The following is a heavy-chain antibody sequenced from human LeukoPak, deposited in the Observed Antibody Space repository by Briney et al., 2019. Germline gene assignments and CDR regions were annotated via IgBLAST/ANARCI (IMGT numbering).Heavy chain of an antibody. V-gene: IGHV3-23*01. CDR1: GFTFSSYA. D-gene: IGHD4-11*01. CDR2: ISGSGGST. CDR3: AKAYSNYVDFDY. J-gene: IGHJ4*02. Sequence: GGSLRLSCAASGFTFSSYAMSWVRQAPGKGLEWVPAISGSGGSTYYADSVKGRFTISRDNSKNTLYLQMNSLRAEDTAVYYCAKAYSNYVDFDYWGQGTLVTVS.